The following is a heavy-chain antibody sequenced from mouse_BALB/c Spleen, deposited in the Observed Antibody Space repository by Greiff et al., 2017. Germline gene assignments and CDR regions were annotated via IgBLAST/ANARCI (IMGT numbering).Heavy chain of an antibody. CDR3: ARQGGNYLPFDY. CDR1: GFTFSSYA. J-gene: IGHJ2*01. D-gene: IGHD2-1*01. V-gene: IGHV5-9-3*01. CDR2: ISSGGSYT. Sequence: EVMLVESGGGLVKPGGSLKLSCAASGFTFSSYAMSWVRQTPEKRLEWVATISSGGSYTYYPDSVKGRFTISRDNAKNTLYLQMSSLRSEDTAMYYCARQGGNYLPFDYWGQGTTLTVSS.